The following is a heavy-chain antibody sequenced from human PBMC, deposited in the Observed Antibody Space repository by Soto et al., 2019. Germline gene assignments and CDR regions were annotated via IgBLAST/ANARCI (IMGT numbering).Heavy chain of an antibody. CDR2: IVPMFVTA. D-gene: IGHD3-22*01. Sequence: QVQLVQSGAEVKKPGSSMNVSCKVSGGTFSSYAISWVRQAPGQGLEWMGGIVPMFVTANYAQKFEGRVPITADESKSTAYMELSSLRSEDTAVYYCARVYYDRIGSPLSWGQGPRVTVSS. CDR3: ARVYYDRIGSPLS. J-gene: IGHJ4*02. CDR1: GGTFSSYA. V-gene: IGHV1-69*12.